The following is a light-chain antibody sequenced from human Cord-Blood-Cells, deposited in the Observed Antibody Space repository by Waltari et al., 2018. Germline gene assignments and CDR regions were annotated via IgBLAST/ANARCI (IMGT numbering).Light chain of an antibody. CDR3: QQRSNWLT. CDR2: DAS. J-gene: IGKJ4*01. CDR1: QSVSSY. V-gene: IGKV3-11*01. Sequence: EIVLTQSPATLSLSPGERATLSCRASQSVSSYLAWYQQKPGQAPRLLIYDASNMATGIPSRFIGSVSGTDFTLTISSLEPEDFAVYYGQQRSNWLTFGGGTKVEIK.